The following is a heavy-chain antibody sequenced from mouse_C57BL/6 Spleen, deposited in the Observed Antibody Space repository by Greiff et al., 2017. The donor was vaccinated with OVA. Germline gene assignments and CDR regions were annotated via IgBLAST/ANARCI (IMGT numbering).Heavy chain of an antibody. Sequence: VQLQQSGPELVKPGASVKIPCKASGYTFTDYNMDWVKQSHGKSLEWIGDINPNNGGTIYNQKFKGQATLTVDKSSSTAYLELRSLTSEDTADYYCARSLYADYAMDYWGQGTSVTVSS. CDR1: GYTFTDYN. CDR3: ARSLYADYAMDY. J-gene: IGHJ4*01. V-gene: IGHV1-18*01. D-gene: IGHD2-3*01. CDR2: INPNNGGT.